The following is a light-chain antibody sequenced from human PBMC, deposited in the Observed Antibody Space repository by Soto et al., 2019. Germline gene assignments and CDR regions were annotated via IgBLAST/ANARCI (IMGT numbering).Light chain of an antibody. CDR2: GSS. Sequence: EVELTQSPGTLSLSPGERVTLSCRASQSVTNNYLAWYQQRPGQAPRLLIFGSSDRATGIPDTFSGSGSGTDFALTISSLEPEDFAVYYCYQYGSSPPYTFGQGTKLEIK. CDR3: YQYGSSPPYT. J-gene: IGKJ2*01. CDR1: QSVTNNY. V-gene: IGKV3-20*01.